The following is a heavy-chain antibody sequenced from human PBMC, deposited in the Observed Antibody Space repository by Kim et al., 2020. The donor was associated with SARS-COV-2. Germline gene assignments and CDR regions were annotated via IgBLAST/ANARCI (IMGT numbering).Heavy chain of an antibody. V-gene: IGHV4-39*07. CDR1: GGSISSSSYY. D-gene: IGHD3-22*01. Sequence: SETLSLTCTVSGGSISSSSYYWGWIRQPPGKGLEWIGSIYYSGSTYYNPSLKSRVTISVDTSKNQFSLKLSSVTAADTAVYYCAREEGTISVDSSGYGALDYWGQGTLVTVSS. CDR3: AREEGTISVDSSGYGALDY. CDR2: IYYSGST. J-gene: IGHJ4*02.